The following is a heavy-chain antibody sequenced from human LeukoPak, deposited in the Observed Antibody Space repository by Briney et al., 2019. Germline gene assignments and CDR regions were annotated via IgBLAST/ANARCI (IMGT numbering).Heavy chain of an antibody. Sequence: PGGSLRLSCAASGFTFSSYSMNWVRQAPGKGREWVSYISSSSSTIYYADSVKGRFTISRDNAKNSLYLQMNSLRAEDTAVYYCARGGNSGSYGYYYYMDVWGQGTMVTVSS. V-gene: IGHV3-48*01. CDR1: GFTFSSYS. D-gene: IGHD1-26*01. CDR2: ISSSSSTI. CDR3: ARGGNSGSYGYYYYMDV. J-gene: IGHJ6*03.